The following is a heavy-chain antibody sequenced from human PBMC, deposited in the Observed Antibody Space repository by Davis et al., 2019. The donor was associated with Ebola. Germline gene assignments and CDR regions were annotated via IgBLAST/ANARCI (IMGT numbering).Heavy chain of an antibody. CDR1: GYSFTTYW. J-gene: IGHJ4*02. V-gene: IGHV5-10-1*01. CDR3: ATQRAPLTGVDY. CDR2: IDPTDSHS. D-gene: IGHD3-9*01. Sequence: GESLKISCQTFGYSFTTYWITWVRQLPGKGLEWRGRIDPTDSHSDFSPSFQGHVTISVDKSISTAYLQWRSLKASDTAMYYCATQRAPLTGVDYWGQGSLVIVSS.